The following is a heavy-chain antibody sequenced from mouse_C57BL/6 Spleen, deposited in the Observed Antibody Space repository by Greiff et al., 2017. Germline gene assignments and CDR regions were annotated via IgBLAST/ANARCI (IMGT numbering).Heavy chain of an antibody. V-gene: IGHV1-82*01. J-gene: IGHJ1*03. CDR1: GYAFSSSW. CDR2: IYPGDGDT. D-gene: IGHD1-1*01. CDR3: ARTTVVAHWYFDV. Sequence: LQESGPELVKPGASVKISCKASGYAFSSSWMNWVKQRPGKGLEWIGRIYPGDGDTNYNGKFKGKATLTADKSSSTAYMQLSSLTSEDSAVYFCARTTVVAHWYFDVWGTGTTVTVSS.